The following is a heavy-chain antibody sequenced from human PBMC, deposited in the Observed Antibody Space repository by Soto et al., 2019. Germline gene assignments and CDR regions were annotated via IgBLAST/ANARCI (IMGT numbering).Heavy chain of an antibody. J-gene: IGHJ5*02. CDR2: IYPGDSDT. CDR1: GYSFTSYW. Sequence: PGESLKISGNGSGYSFTSYWIGWVRHMPGKGLEWMGIIYPGDSDTRSSPSFQGQVTISADKSISTAYLQWSSLKASDTAMYYCATMYYDILTGLQGWFDPWGQGTLVTVSS. CDR3: ATMYYDILTGLQGWFDP. D-gene: IGHD3-9*01. V-gene: IGHV5-51*01.